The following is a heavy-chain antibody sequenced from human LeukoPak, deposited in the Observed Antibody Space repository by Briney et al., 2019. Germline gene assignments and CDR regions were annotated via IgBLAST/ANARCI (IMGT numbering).Heavy chain of an antibody. Sequence: SETLSLTCTVSGGSISSYYWSWIRQPPGKGLEWIAYLFYSGSTDYNPSLESRVTISVDTSKNQFSLKLRSVTAADTAVYYCVTVAVIRGVTYFDYWGQGTLATVSS. CDR2: LFYSGST. CDR3: VTVAVIRGVTYFDY. J-gene: IGHJ4*02. CDR1: GGSISSYY. V-gene: IGHV4-59*01. D-gene: IGHD3-10*01.